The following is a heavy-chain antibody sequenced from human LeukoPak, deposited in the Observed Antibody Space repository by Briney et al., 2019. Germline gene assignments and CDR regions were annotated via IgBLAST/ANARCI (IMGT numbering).Heavy chain of an antibody. CDR3: ARGESGYSSSWYVPYYYYYYMDV. CDR1: GYTFTSYD. V-gene: IGHV1-8*01. J-gene: IGHJ6*03. D-gene: IGHD6-13*01. CDR2: MNPNSGNT. Sequence: ASVTVSCKASGYTFTSYDINWVRQAPGQGLEWMGWMNPNSGNTSYAQKFQGRVTMTRNTSISTAYMELSSLRSEDTAVYYCARGESGYSSSWYVPYYYYYYMDVRGKGTTVTVSS.